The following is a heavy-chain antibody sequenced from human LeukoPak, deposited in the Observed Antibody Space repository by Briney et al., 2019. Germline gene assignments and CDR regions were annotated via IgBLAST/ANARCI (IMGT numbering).Heavy chain of an antibody. Sequence: ASVRVSCKASGNTFAGYYVHWVRQAPGQGLEWMGWINTHNGATNYAQHFQGRVAMTTDTAVTTAYMDLDGLISDDAAVYFCARGPIGGLRKGFDIWGQGTLVTVSS. CDR2: INTHNGAT. V-gene: IGHV1-2*02. CDR1: GNTFAGYY. J-gene: IGHJ4*02. CDR3: ARGPIGGLRKGFDI. D-gene: IGHD1-26*01.